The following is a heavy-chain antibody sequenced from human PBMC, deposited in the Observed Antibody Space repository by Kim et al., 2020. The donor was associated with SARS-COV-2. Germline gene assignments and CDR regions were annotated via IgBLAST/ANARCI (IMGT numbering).Heavy chain of an antibody. D-gene: IGHD5-18*01. V-gene: IGHV4-38-2*02. CDR3: ARVRVERYSYGYCCPDY. CDR1: GYSISSGYY. J-gene: IGHJ4*02. Sequence: SETLSLTCTVSGYSISSGYYWGWIRQPPGKGLEWIGSIYHSGSTYYNPSLKSRVTISVDTSKNQFSLKLSSVTAADTAVYYCARVRVERYSYGYCCPDYWGQGTLVTVSS. CDR2: IYHSGST.